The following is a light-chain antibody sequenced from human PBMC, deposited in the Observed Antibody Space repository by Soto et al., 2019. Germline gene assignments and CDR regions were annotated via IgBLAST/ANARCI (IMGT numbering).Light chain of an antibody. CDR1: SSNIGSNY. CDR3: AAWDDSQSDPNWV. V-gene: IGLV1-47*01. Sequence: QSVLTQPPSASGTPGQRVTISCSGSSSNIGSNYVYWYQQLPGTAPKLLMYRNSRRPSGVPDRFSGSKSGTSASLAISGLRSEDEADYYCAAWDDSQSDPNWVFGGGTKLTVL. J-gene: IGLJ3*02. CDR2: RNS.